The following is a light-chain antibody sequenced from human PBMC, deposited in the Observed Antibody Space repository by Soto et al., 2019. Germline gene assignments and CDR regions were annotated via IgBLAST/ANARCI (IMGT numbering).Light chain of an antibody. CDR3: SSYTTSNTLV. J-gene: IGLJ1*01. CDR2: EAR. Sequence: QSALTQPASVSGSPGQSITISCTGTSSDIGLYNYVSWYQQHPGKAPKLLIYEARIRPSGVSDRFSASTSGITAYLTISGLQAEDEADYYCSSYTTSNTLVYGIGTKVTVL. CDR1: SSDIGLYNY. V-gene: IGLV2-14*01.